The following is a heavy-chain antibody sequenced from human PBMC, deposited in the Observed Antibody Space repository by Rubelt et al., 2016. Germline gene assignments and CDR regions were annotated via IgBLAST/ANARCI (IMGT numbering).Heavy chain of an antibody. V-gene: IGHV2-5*02. D-gene: IGHD3-10*01. CDR2: IYWDDDK. CDR1: GFSLSTSGVG. CDR3: AHRPERSGHYLDY. Sequence: QITLKESGPTLVKPTQTLTLTCPFSGFSLSTSGVGVGWIRQLPGKALEWLALIYWDDDKRYSPPLKSRLTITKENSKNQVVLTRADMDPAYIATYFSAHRPERSGHYLDYWGQGTLVTVSS. J-gene: IGHJ4*02.